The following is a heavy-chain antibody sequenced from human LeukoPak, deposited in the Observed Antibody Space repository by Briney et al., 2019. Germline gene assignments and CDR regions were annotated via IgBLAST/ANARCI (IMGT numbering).Heavy chain of an antibody. Sequence: PSETLSLTCTVSGGSISSGDYYWSWIRQPPGTGLEWIGYIYYSGSTYYNPSLKSRATISVDTSKNQFSLKLSSVTAADTAVYYCARDSPGYYYGMDVWGQGTTVTVSS. CDR1: GGSISSGDYY. CDR2: IYYSGST. V-gene: IGHV4-30-4*01. J-gene: IGHJ6*02. CDR3: ARDSPGYYYGMDV.